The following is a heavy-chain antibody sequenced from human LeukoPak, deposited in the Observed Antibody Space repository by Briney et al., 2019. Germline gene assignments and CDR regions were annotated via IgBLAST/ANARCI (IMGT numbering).Heavy chain of an antibody. J-gene: IGHJ5*02. CDR1: GGSIDSNS. D-gene: IGHD6-13*01. CDR2: IYYSGTT. Sequence: SETLSLTCTVSGGSIDSNSWTWIRQPPGRGLEWIGYIYYSGTTNYNPSLKSRVTMSVDMSKNQFSLKLSSVTAADTAVYYCARRSSSWKNWFDPWGQGTLVTVSS. CDR3: ARRSSSWKNWFDP. V-gene: IGHV4-59*01.